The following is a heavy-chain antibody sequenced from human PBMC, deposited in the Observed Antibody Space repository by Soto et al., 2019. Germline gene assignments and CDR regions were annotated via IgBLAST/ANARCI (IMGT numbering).Heavy chain of an antibody. Sequence: PGGSLRLSCAASGFNFINTGMHWVRQAPGKGLEWVAVIWYDGSNMFYADSVKGRFTISRDNSKNTLFLQMNSLRGEDTAVYYCGRGIDYGNYAIDYWGPGTLVTVYS. J-gene: IGHJ4*02. CDR2: IWYDGSNM. CDR1: GFNFINTG. CDR3: GRGIDYGNYAIDY. V-gene: IGHV3-33*01. D-gene: IGHD4-17*01.